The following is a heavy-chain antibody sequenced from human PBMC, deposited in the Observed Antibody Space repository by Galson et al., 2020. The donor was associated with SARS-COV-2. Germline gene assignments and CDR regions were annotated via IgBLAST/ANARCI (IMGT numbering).Heavy chain of an antibody. CDR3: AREDGSLNSYYYYYGMDV. CDR1: GFTFSSYA. V-gene: IGHV3-30*04. J-gene: IGHJ6*02. Sequence: GESLKISCAASGFTFSSYAMHWVRQAPGKGLEWVAVISYDGSNKYYADSVKGRFTISRDNSKNTLYLQMNSLRAEDTAVYYCAREDGSLNSYYYYYGMDVWGQGTTVTVSS. CDR2: ISYDGSNK. D-gene: IGHD1-1*01.